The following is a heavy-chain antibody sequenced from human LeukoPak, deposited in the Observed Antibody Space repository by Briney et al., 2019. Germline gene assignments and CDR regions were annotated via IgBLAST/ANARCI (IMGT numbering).Heavy chain of an antibody. Sequence: SQTLSLTCTVSGGSISSGDYYWTWIRQPPGKGLEWIGYMYYSGSTYYNPSLKSRVTISRDTSKNQFSLRLTSVTAADTAVYYYARRGIAPALYFDFWGQGALVTVSS. CDR2: MYYSGST. D-gene: IGHD6-13*01. V-gene: IGHV4-30-4*08. CDR3: ARRGIAPALYFDF. CDR1: GGSISSGDYY. J-gene: IGHJ4*02.